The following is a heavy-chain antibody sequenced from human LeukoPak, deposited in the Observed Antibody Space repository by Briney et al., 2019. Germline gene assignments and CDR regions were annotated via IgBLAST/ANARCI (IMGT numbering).Heavy chain of an antibody. Sequence: RASVKVSCKASGGTFSSYAISWVRQAPGQGLEWMGRIIPILGIANYAQKFQGRVTITADKSTSTAYMELSSLRSEDTAVYYCARVSYESYFDYWGQGTLVTVSS. V-gene: IGHV1-69*04. D-gene: IGHD5-12*01. J-gene: IGHJ4*02. CDR1: GGTFSSYA. CDR3: ARVSYESYFDY. CDR2: IIPILGIA.